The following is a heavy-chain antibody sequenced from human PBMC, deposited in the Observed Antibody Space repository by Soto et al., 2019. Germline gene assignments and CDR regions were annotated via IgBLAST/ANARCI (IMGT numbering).Heavy chain of an antibody. V-gene: IGHV3-9*01. J-gene: IGHJ4*02. CDR2: ISWNSGNL. D-gene: IGHD4-17*01. Sequence: EVQLVESGGGLVQPGRSLRLSCAASGFTFDDYAMHWVRQPPGKGLEWVSSISWNSGNLCYADSVKGRFTSSRDNAKNSLYLQMNSLRGEDTALYYCAKGASTTVFAFNDYWGQGTLVTVSS. CDR3: AKGASTTVFAFNDY. CDR1: GFTFDDYA.